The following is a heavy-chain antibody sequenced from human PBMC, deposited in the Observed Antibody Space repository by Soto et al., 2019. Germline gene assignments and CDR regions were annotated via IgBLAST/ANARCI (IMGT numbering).Heavy chain of an antibody. V-gene: IGHV3-7*01. Sequence: GGSLRLSCTACGFTFSDSWMTWVRQAPGKGLEWVARIKPDESEKKYADSVKGRFSISRDNAKNSMYLQMDSLRGEDTAVYYCVRGGSNYASWGQGTLVTVSS. D-gene: IGHD4-4*01. CDR1: GFTFSDSW. CDR2: IKPDESEK. J-gene: IGHJ5*02. CDR3: VRGGSNYAS.